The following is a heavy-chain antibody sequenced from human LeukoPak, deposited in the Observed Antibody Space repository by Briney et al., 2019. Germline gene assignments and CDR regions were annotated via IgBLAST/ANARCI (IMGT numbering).Heavy chain of an antibody. D-gene: IGHD2-2*01. CDR3: GRAGPVTKDHFMDV. J-gene: IGHJ6*03. CDR1: GFTFTNYW. V-gene: IGHV3-7*01. Sequence: VGSLRLSCAVSGFTFTNYWMSWARQSPGKGLEWVANIYLDGSRAYYVDSVKGRFTISRDNAKNSLFLQMNSLSAEDTAVYYCGRAGPVTKDHFMDVWGKGTTVTVSS. CDR2: IYLDGSRA.